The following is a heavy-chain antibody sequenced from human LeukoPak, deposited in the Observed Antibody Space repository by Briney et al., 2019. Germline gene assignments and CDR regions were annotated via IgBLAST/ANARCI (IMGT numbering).Heavy chain of an antibody. D-gene: IGHD1-7*01. V-gene: IGHV4-34*01. J-gene: IGHJ4*02. CDR1: GGSFSGYY. Sequence: PSETLSLTCAVYGGSFSGYYWSWIRQPPGKGQEWIGEINHSGSTNYNPSLKSRVTISVDTSKNQFSLKLSSVTAADTAVYYCARAGLELKIDYWGQGTLVTVSS. CDR2: INHSGST. CDR3: ARAGLELKIDY.